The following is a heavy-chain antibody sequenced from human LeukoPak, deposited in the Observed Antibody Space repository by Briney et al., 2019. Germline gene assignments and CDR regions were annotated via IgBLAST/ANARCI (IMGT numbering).Heavy chain of an antibody. CDR3: AKVAAAAGFDY. V-gene: IGHV3-21*04. Sequence: GGSLRLSCTASGFTFTTYSMDWVRQAPGKGLEWVSSIDNSGTYIYYADSVKGRFTISRDNSKNTLYLQMNSLRAEDTAVYYCAKVAAAAGFDYWGQGTLVTVSS. CDR2: IDNSGTYI. D-gene: IGHD6-13*01. J-gene: IGHJ4*02. CDR1: GFTFTTYS.